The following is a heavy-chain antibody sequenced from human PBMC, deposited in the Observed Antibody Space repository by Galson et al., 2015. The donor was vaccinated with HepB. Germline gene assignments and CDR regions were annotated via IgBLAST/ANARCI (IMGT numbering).Heavy chain of an antibody. CDR1: GFTFGTYT. J-gene: IGHJ4*02. D-gene: IGHD2-2*02. CDR2: ISTGSTTI. V-gene: IGHV3-48*01. CDR3: AREPQMLYFRSFDY. Sequence: SLRLSCAASGFTFGTYTMNWVRQAPGKGLEWVSYISTGSTTIYYADSVKGRFTISRDNAKNSLYLQMNSLRAEDTAVYYCAREPQMLYFRSFDYWGQGTLVTVSS.